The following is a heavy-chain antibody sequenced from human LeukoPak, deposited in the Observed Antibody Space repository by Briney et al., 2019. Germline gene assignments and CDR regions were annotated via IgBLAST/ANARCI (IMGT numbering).Heavy chain of an antibody. J-gene: IGHJ4*02. CDR2: TSISGSTI. CDR1: GFTFSSFE. CDR3: ARDRSGYSGYDFFDY. Sequence: GGSLRLSCAASGFTFSSFEMNWVRQAPGKGLEWVSYTSISGSTIYYADSVKGRFTISRDNAKNSLYLQMNSLRAEDTAVYYCARDRSGYSGYDFFDYWGQGALVTVSS. D-gene: IGHD5-12*01. V-gene: IGHV3-48*03.